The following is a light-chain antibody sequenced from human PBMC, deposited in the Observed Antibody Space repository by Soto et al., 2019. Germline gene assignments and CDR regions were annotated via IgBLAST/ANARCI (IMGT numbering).Light chain of an antibody. V-gene: IGKV3-20*01. CDR3: QQYSGSPPRT. CDR1: QTIVSTY. Sequence: EVVLTQSPGTLSLSPGERATLYCRTSQTIVSTYLAWYQHKAGQAPRLLMYGTSIRATGIPDRFSGSGSGKDFTLTISSVEPEDSAIYYCQQYSGSPPRTFGQGTKVEIK. J-gene: IGKJ1*01. CDR2: GTS.